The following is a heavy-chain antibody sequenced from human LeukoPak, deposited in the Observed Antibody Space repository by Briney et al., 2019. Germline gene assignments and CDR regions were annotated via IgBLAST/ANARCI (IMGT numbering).Heavy chain of an antibody. CDR3: ARDKLGYCSGGSYGCDAFDI. CDR1: GGSISSYY. Sequence: NASETLSLTCTVSGGSISSYYWSWIRQPPGKGLEWIGYIYYSGSTNYNPSLKSRVTISVDRPKNQLSLKLSSVTAADTAVYYCARDKLGYCSGGSYGCDAFDIWGQGTMVTVSS. CDR2: IYYSGST. D-gene: IGHD2-15*01. V-gene: IGHV4-59*12. J-gene: IGHJ3*02.